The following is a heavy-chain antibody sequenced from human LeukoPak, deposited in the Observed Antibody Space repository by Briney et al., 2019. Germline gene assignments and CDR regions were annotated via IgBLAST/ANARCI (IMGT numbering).Heavy chain of an antibody. J-gene: IGHJ3*02. V-gene: IGHV4-4*07. Sequence: SATLSLTCTVSGGSISSYYWSWIRQPAGKGLEWIGRIYTSGTTHYNPSLKSRVTMSVDTSKTQFSLKLSSVTAADTAVYYCARGPVGGTICNDGDAFDIWGQGTMVTVSS. CDR2: IYTSGTT. D-gene: IGHD1-7*01. CDR3: ARGPVGGTICNDGDAFDI. CDR1: GGSISSYY.